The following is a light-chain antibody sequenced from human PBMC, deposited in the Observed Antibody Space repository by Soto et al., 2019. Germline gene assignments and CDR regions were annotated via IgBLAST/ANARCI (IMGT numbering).Light chain of an antibody. Sequence: DIEMTQSPSSLSASIGDRVTITCRASQVIFNYLAWFQQKPGRAPQLLIYDSSSLRAGVPSRFSGSRSGTEFTLTISSLQPEDVATYYCQKYDSAPRTFGQGTKGEL. V-gene: IGKV1-27*01. CDR3: QKYDSAPRT. CDR2: DSS. J-gene: IGKJ1*01. CDR1: QVIFNY.